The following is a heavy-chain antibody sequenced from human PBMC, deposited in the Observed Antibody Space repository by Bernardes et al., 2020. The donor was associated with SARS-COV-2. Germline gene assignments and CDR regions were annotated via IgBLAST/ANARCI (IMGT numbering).Heavy chain of an antibody. D-gene: IGHD2-2*02. Sequence: ASVKVSCKASGYTFTSYGISWVRQAPGQGLEWMGWISAYNGNTNYAQKLQGRVTMTTDTSTSTAYMELRSLRSDDTAVYYCARYKGDIVVVPAAISTDYYYYMDVWGKGTTVTVSS. CDR1: GYTFTSYG. CDR2: ISAYNGNT. V-gene: IGHV1-18*01. J-gene: IGHJ6*03. CDR3: ARYKGDIVVVPAAISTDYYYYMDV.